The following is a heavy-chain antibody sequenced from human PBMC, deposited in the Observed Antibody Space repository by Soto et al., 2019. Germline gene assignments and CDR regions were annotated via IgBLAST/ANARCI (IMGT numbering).Heavy chain of an antibody. D-gene: IGHD5-12*01. CDR3: ARGYSGNFDY. Sequence: QVQLQESCPGLVKPSETLSITCTVSGGSISSYYWSWIRQPPGKGLEWIGYIYYSGSTNYNPSLKSRVTISVDTSKNQFSLKLSSVTAADTAVYYCARGYSGNFDYWGQGTLVTVSS. V-gene: IGHV4-59*01. J-gene: IGHJ4*02. CDR2: IYYSGST. CDR1: GGSISSYY.